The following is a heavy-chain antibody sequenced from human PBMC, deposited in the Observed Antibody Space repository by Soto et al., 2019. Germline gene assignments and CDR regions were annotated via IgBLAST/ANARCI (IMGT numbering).Heavy chain of an antibody. CDR1: GFTFSSYA. CDR3: AKDLASAGTLSRYFYY. CDR2: ISGGGGTA. V-gene: IGHV3-23*01. Sequence: GGSLRLSCAASGFTFSSYAMSWVRQAPGKGLEWVSGISGGGGTAHYADSVKGRFTISRDNSKNTLYLQMNSLRAEDTAAYYCAKDLASAGTLSRYFYYWAQGTLVTVSS. D-gene: IGHD6-13*01. J-gene: IGHJ4*01.